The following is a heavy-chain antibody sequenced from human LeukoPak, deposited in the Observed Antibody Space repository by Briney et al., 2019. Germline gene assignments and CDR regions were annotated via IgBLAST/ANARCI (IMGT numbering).Heavy chain of an antibody. CDR3: ARVVPYYYGSGSLNDY. D-gene: IGHD3-10*01. V-gene: IGHV1-18*01. J-gene: IGHJ4*02. CDR1: GYTFTSYG. Sequence: GASVKVSCKASGYTFTSYGISWVRQAPGQGLEWMGWISAYNGNTNYAQKLQGRVTMTTDTSTSTAYMELRGLRSDDTAVYYCARVVPYYYGSGSLNDYWGQGTLVTVSS. CDR2: ISAYNGNT.